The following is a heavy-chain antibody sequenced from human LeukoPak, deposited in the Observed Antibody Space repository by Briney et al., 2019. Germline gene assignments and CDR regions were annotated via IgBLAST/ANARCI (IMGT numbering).Heavy chain of an antibody. CDR3: ARAYSSSWYYFDY. D-gene: IGHD6-13*01. J-gene: IGHJ4*02. Sequence: PSETLSLTCAVSGGSISSGGYSWSWIRQPPGKGLEWIGYIYHSGSTYYNPSLKSRVTISVDTSKNQFSLKLSSVTAADTAVYYCARAYSSSWYYFDYWGQGTLVTVSS. CDR2: IYHSGST. CDR1: GGSISSGGYS. V-gene: IGHV4-30-2*01.